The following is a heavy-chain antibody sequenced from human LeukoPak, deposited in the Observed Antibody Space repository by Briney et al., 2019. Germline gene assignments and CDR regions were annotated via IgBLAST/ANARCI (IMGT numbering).Heavy chain of an antibody. CDR1: GFPFSCYS. Sequence: PGGSLRLSCAASGFPFSCYSMNWVRQAPGKGLEWVSYISSSSSTIYYADSVKGRFTISRDNAKNSLYLQMNSLRDEDTAVYYCARDPIPLTCYWNDAFDIWGQGTMVTVSS. V-gene: IGHV3-48*02. J-gene: IGHJ3*02. D-gene: IGHD3-9*01. CDR2: ISSSSSTI. CDR3: ARDPIPLTCYWNDAFDI.